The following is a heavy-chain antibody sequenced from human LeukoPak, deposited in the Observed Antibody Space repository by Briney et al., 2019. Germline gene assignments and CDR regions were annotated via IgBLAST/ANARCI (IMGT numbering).Heavy chain of an antibody. Sequence: GGSLRLSCAASGFTFSSYSMNWVRQAPGKGLEWVSYISSGSSTIYYADSVKGRFTISRDNAKNSLYLQMNSLRAEDTAVYYCAREDGYDFWSGYYNPLPFDYWGQGTLVTVSS. CDR2: ISSGSSTI. D-gene: IGHD3-3*01. CDR3: AREDGYDFWSGYYNPLPFDY. J-gene: IGHJ4*02. V-gene: IGHV3-48*01. CDR1: GFTFSSYS.